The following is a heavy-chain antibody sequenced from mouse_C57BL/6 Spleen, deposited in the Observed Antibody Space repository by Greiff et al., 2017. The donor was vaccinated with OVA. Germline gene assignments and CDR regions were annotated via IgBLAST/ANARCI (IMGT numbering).Heavy chain of an antibody. J-gene: IGHJ1*03. CDR1: GYSITSGYY. V-gene: IGHV3-6*01. CDR3: AREEYYGSSYVGYFDV. Sequence: EVQLVESGPGLVKPSQSLSLTCSVTGYSITSGYYWNWIRQFPGNKLEWMGYISYDGSNNYNPSLKNRISITRDTSKNQFFLKLNSVTTEDTATYYCAREEYYGSSYVGYFDVWGTGTTVTVSS. CDR2: ISYDGSN. D-gene: IGHD1-1*01.